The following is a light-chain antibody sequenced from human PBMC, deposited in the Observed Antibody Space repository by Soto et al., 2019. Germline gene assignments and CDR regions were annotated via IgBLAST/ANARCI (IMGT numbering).Light chain of an antibody. V-gene: IGLV1-44*01. J-gene: IGLJ7*01. CDR2: SND. CDR1: SSNIGSNS. Sequence: QSVLTQPPSASGTPGQRVTISCSGRSSNIGSNSVNWYQQLPDTSPKLLIYSNDLRPSGVPDRFSGSKSGTSASLAIGGLQSEDEADYYCAVWDDSLKAAMFGGGTQLTVL. CDR3: AVWDDSLKAAM.